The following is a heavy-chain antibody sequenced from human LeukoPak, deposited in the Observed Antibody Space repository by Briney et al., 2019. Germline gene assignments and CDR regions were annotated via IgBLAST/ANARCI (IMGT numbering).Heavy chain of an antibody. V-gene: IGHV1-2*02. CDR3: ARVESKESLFFDY. CDR1: GYAFTGYY. CDR2: INPNSGGT. D-gene: IGHD3-3*01. Sequence: ASVKVSCKASGYAFTGYYMHWVRQAPGQGLEWMGWINPNSGGTNYAQKFQGRVTMTRDTSISTAYMELSRLRSDDTAVYYCARVESKESLFFDYWGQGTLVTVSS. J-gene: IGHJ4*02.